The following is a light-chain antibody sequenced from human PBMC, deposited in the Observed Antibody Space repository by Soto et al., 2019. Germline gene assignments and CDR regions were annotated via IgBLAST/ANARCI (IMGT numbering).Light chain of an antibody. CDR3: CSYVGSYSYV. CDR1: SSDVGGYNP. J-gene: IGLJ1*01. V-gene: IGLV2-11*01. CDR2: DVI. Sequence: QSALTQPRSVSGSPGQSVTVSCIGTSSDVGGYNPVSWYQEHPGKAPKLMIYDVIKRPSGVPDRFSGSKSGNTASLTISGLLAEDEADYYCCSYVGSYSYVFGTGTKV.